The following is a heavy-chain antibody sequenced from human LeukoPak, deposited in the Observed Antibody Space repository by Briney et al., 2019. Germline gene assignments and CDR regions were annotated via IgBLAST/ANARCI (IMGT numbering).Heavy chain of an antibody. CDR3: ARDAPGLLKANHFDY. J-gene: IGHJ4*02. V-gene: IGHV1-18*01. Sequence: GASVKVSCKASGYTFTSYGISWVRQAPGQGLEWMGWISVYNGNTNYAEKFQGRVTMTTDTSTSTAYMELRSLRSDDTAVYYCARDAPGLLKANHFDYWGQGILVTVSS. CDR2: ISVYNGNT. D-gene: IGHD1-26*01. CDR1: GYTFTSYG.